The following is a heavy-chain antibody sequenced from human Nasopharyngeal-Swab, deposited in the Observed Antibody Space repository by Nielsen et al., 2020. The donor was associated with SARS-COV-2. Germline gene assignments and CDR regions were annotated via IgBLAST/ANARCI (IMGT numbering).Heavy chain of an antibody. CDR2: ISYDGSNK. V-gene: IGHV3-30*03. CDR3: ARGYSGYYYFDY. Sequence: VRQAPGKGLEWVAVISYDGSNKYYEDSVKGRFTISRDNSKNTLYLQMSSLRAEDTAVYYCARGYSGYYYFDYWGQGTLVTVSS. D-gene: IGHD5-12*01. J-gene: IGHJ4*02.